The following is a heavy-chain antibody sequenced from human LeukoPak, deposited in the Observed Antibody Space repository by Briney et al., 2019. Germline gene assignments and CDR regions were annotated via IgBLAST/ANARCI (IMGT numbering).Heavy chain of an antibody. Sequence: PSETLSLTCTVSGGSISSGGYYWSWIRQHPGKGLEWIGYIYYSGSTDYNPSLKSRVTISVDTSKNQFSLKLSSVTAADTAVYYCARGITGTTLDYWGQGTLVTVSS. D-gene: IGHD1-7*01. CDR1: GGSISSGGYY. CDR2: IYYSGST. J-gene: IGHJ4*02. CDR3: ARGITGTTLDY. V-gene: IGHV4-31*03.